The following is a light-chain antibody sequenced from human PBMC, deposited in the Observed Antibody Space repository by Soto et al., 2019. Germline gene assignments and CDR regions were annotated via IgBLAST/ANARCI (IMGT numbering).Light chain of an antibody. J-gene: IGLJ1*01. Sequence: QSALTQPVSVSGSPGQSITISCTGTSSDVGSYNLVSWYQQHPGKAPKLLIYEGSKRPSGVSNRFSGSKSGNTASLTISGLQAEDEADYYCCSYAGSGTYVFGTGTKLTVL. CDR1: SSDVGSYNL. CDR2: EGS. V-gene: IGLV2-23*01. CDR3: CSYAGSGTYV.